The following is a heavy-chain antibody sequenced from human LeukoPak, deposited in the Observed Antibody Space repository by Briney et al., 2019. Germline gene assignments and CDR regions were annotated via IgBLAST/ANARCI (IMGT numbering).Heavy chain of an antibody. D-gene: IGHD6-13*01. J-gene: IGHJ4*02. V-gene: IGHV3-23*01. Sequence: GGSLRLSCAASGFTFSSYAMSWVRQAPGKGLERVSAISGSGGSTYHADSVKGRFTISRDNSKNTLYLQMNSLRAEDTAVYYCAKGLPPGIAAAGAFDYWGQGTLVTVSS. CDR3: AKGLPPGIAAAGAFDY. CDR1: GFTFSSYA. CDR2: ISGSGGST.